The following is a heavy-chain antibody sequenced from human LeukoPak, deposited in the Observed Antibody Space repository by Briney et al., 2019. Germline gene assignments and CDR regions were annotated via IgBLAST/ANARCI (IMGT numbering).Heavy chain of an antibody. D-gene: IGHD3-16*01. Sequence: PGRSLRLSCTTSGFDFGDYSMSWVRQAPGKGLEWVALIRIKAYGGTPEYAASVKDRFSISRDDSKNIAYLQMNSLKTDDTAIYYCTRSFQHYYYMDVWGKGTTVTVSS. J-gene: IGHJ6*03. CDR2: IRIKAYGGTP. CDR3: TRSFQHYYYMDV. V-gene: IGHV3-49*04. CDR1: GFDFGDYS.